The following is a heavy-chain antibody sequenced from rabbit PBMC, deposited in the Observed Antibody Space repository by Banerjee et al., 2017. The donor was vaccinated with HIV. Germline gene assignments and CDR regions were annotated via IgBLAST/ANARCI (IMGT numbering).Heavy chain of an antibody. CDR3: ARDLAGVIGWNFNL. CDR1: GFSFSSSYW. V-gene: IGHV1S45*01. Sequence: QEQLVESGGGLVKPEGSLTLTCTASGFSFSSSYWICWVRQAPGKGLELIACIYAGSSGTTYYASWANGRFTISKTSSTTVTLQMTSLTAADKATYFCARDLAGVIGWNFNLWGQGTLVTVS. J-gene: IGHJ4*01. CDR2: IYAGSSGTT. D-gene: IGHD4-1*01.